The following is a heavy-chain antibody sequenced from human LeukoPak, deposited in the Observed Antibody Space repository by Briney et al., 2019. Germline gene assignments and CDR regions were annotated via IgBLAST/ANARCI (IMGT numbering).Heavy chain of an antibody. Sequence: GGSLRLSCAASGFTFSNAWMSWVRQAPGKGLEWVGRIKSKTDGGTTDYAAPVKGRFTISRDDSKNTLYLQMNSLKTEDTAVYYCAKHPMITFGGVIVKSAFDIWGQGTMVTVSS. D-gene: IGHD3-16*02. CDR2: IKSKTDGGTT. CDR3: AKHPMITFGGVIVKSAFDI. V-gene: IGHV3-15*01. J-gene: IGHJ3*02. CDR1: GFTFSNAW.